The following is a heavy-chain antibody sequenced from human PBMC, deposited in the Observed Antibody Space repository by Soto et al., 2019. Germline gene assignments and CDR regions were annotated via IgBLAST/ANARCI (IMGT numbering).Heavy chain of an antibody. D-gene: IGHD3-22*01. J-gene: IGHJ4*02. CDR1: GFTFSSYS. Sequence: GGSLRLSCAASGFTFSSYSMNWVRQAPGKGLEWVSSISSSSSYIYYADSVKGRFTISRDDAKNSLYLQMNSLRAEDTAVYYCARDYYDSSGYYSNWGQGTLVTVSS. CDR2: ISSSSSYI. V-gene: IGHV3-21*01. CDR3: ARDYYDSSGYYSN.